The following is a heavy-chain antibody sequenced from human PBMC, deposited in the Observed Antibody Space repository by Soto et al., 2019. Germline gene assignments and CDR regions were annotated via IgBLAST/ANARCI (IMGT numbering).Heavy chain of an antibody. V-gene: IGHV4-39*01. J-gene: IGHJ4*02. CDR2: IYYSGST. D-gene: IGHD3-3*01. CDR1: GGSISSSSYY. CDR3: ARRAVRSGYYMELFDY. Sequence: QLQLQESGPGLVKPSETLSLTCTVSGGSISSSSYYWGWIRQPPGKGLEWIGSIYYSGSTYYNPSLKSRVTISVDTSKIQFSLKLSSVTAADTAVYYCARRAVRSGYYMELFDYWGQGTLVTVSS.